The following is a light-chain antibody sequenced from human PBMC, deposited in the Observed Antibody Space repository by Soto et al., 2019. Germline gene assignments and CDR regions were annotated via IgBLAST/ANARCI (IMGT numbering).Light chain of an antibody. CDR3: QQFNTYT. CDR2: AAS. Sequence: DIQLTQSPSFLSASVGDRVTITCRASLGISTYLAWYQQKPGKAPNLLIYAASTLQSGVPSRFSGSGSGTEFTLTVSSLQPEDFATYYCQQFNTYTFGPGTKVDIK. CDR1: LGISTY. V-gene: IGKV1-9*01. J-gene: IGKJ3*01.